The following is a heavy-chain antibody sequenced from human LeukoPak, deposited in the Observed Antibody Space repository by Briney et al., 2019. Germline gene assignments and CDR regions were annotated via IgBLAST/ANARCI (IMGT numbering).Heavy chain of an antibody. Sequence: GGSLRLSCAASGFTFSDYYMSWIRQAPGKGLEWVSYISSSGSTIYYADSVKGRSTISRDNAKNSLYLQMNSLRAEDTAVYYCARGEKGGRGYSYGSGYWGQGTLVTVSS. CDR2: ISSSGSTI. CDR1: GFTFSDYY. CDR3: ARGEKGGRGYSYGSGY. J-gene: IGHJ4*02. D-gene: IGHD5-18*01. V-gene: IGHV3-11*01.